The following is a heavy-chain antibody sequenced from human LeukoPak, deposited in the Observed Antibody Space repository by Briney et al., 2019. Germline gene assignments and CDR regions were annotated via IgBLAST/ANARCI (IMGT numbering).Heavy chain of an antibody. Sequence: SETLSLTCTVSGGSISSSSYYWGWIRQPPGKGLEWIGSIYYSGSTYYGPSLRSRATISVDTSKNHFSLKLSSVTAADTAVYYCARRATNWGSFDYWGQGNPVTVSS. J-gene: IGHJ4*02. CDR2: IYYSGST. D-gene: IGHD7-27*01. CDR1: GGSISSSSYY. CDR3: ARRATNWGSFDY. V-gene: IGHV4-39*02.